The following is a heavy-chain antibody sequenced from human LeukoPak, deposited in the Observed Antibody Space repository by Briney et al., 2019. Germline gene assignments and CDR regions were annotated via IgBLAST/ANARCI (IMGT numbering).Heavy chain of an antibody. CDR2: IYTSGST. CDR3: ARDSYGSGVFAFDI. J-gene: IGHJ3*02. CDR1: GGSISSGSYY. V-gene: IGHV4-61*02. Sequence: SQTLSLTCTVSGGSISSGSYYWSWIRQPAGKGLEWIGRIYTSGSTNYNPSLKSRVTISVDTSKNQFSLKLNSVTAADTAVYYCARDSYGSGVFAFDIWGQGTMVTVSS. D-gene: IGHD3-10*01.